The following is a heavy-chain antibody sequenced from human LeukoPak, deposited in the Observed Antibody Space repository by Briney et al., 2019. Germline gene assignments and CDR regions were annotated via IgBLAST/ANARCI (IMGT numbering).Heavy chain of an antibody. CDR2: IIPIFGTA. CDR1: GGTFSSYA. J-gene: IGHJ4*02. V-gene: IGHV1-69*13. D-gene: IGHD3-22*01. CDR3: ARGRDSSGYYYYTKLGFDY. Sequence: SVKVSCKASGGTFSSYAISWVRQAPGQGLKWMGGIIPIFGTANYAQKFQGRVTITADESTSTAYMELSSLRSEDTAVYYCARGRDSSGYYYYTKLGFDYWGQGTLVTVSS.